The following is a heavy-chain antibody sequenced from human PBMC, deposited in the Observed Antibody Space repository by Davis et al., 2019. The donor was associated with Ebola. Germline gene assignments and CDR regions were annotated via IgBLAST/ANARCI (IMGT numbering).Heavy chain of an antibody. V-gene: IGHV3-21*01. Sequence: GGSLRLSCAASGFTFSSYSMNWVRQAPGKGLEWVSSISSSSSYIYYADSVKGRFTISRDNAKNSLYLQMNSLRAEDTAVYYCARIGYCSSTSCYYYFDYWGQGTLVTVSS. CDR3: ARIGYCSSTSCYYYFDY. CDR2: ISSSSSYI. J-gene: IGHJ4*02. D-gene: IGHD2-2*01. CDR1: GFTFSSYS.